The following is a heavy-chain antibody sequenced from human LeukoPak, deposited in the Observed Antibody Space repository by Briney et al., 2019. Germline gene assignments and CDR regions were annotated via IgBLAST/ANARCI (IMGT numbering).Heavy chain of an antibody. V-gene: IGHV3-23*01. J-gene: IGHJ4*02. CDR1: GFTFSSYA. D-gene: IGHD3-22*01. Sequence: GGSLRLSCAASGFTFSSYAMSWVRQAPGKGLEWVSAISGSGGSTYYADSVKGRFTISRDNSKNTLYLQMNSLRAEDTAVYYCAKVGTYYYDSSGYLSLWGQGTLVTVSS. CDR2: ISGSGGST. CDR3: AKVGTYYYDSSGYLSL.